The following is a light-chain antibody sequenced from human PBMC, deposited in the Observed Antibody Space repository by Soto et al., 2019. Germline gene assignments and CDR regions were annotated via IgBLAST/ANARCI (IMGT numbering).Light chain of an antibody. CDR2: GAS. Sequence: EIVMTQSPATLSVAPGERATLSCRASQNIRNNVAWYQQKPGQAPSLLIYGASSRATGIPDRFSGSGSGTDFTLTISRLEPEDFAVYYCQQYGSSPETFGQGTKVDI. J-gene: IGKJ1*01. CDR1: QNIRNN. CDR3: QQYGSSPET. V-gene: IGKV3-20*01.